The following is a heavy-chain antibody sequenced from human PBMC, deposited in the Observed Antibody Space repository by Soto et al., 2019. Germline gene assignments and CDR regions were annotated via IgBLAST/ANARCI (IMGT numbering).Heavy chain of an antibody. CDR1: GFPFSDYY. Sequence: QVQLVESGGGLVQPGGSLRLYCDVSGFPFSDYYISWILQAPGKGREWISYSSNSGTFSRYADSVKGRFSISRDNTKNLLDLQMNSLRAEYTAVYDCARAGDKYNRLDDWGQGTPVTVSS. CDR3: ARAGDKYNRLDD. D-gene: IGHD2-21*02. J-gene: IGHJ4*02. V-gene: IGHV3-11*06. CDR2: SSNSGTFS.